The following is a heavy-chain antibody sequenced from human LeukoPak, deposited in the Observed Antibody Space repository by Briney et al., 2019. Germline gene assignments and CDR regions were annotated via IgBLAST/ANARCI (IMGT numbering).Heavy chain of an antibody. V-gene: IGHV4-38-2*02. J-gene: IGHJ4*02. Sequence: PSETLSLTCTVSGYSISSGYYWGWIRQPPGKGLEWIGSIYHSGSTYYNPSLKSRVTISVDTSKNQFSLKQSSVTAADTAVYYCARAPLGAYSSGWYYFDYWGQGTLVTVSS. CDR3: ARAPLGAYSSGWYYFDY. CDR2: IYHSGST. CDR1: GYSISSGYY. D-gene: IGHD6-19*01.